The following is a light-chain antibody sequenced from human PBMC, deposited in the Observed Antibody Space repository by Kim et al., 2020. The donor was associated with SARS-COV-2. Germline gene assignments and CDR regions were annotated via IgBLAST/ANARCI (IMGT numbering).Light chain of an antibody. CDR1: SGSFGSNC. Sequence: TVIISCTRSSGSFGSNCVQWYQRRPGSAPTTVIYEDDQRLPGVPHRFSGSIDSSSNSASLTISGLKTEDEADYYCQSYDSSNIWVFGGGTQLTVL. CDR3: QSYDSSNIWV. V-gene: IGLV6-57*03. CDR2: EDD. J-gene: IGLJ3*02.